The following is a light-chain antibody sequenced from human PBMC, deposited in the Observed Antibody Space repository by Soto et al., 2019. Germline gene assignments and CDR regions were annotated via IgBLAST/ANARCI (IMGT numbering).Light chain of an antibody. J-gene: IGKJ2*01. Sequence: EIVMTQSPATLSVSPGERATLSCRASQSVSSNLAWYQQKPGQAPRLLIYGASTSATCIPARFSGSGSGTEFTLTISILQSEDFAVYYCQQYNNSPRLYTFGQGTKLEIK. CDR3: QQYNNSPRLYT. V-gene: IGKV3-15*01. CDR1: QSVSSN. CDR2: GAS.